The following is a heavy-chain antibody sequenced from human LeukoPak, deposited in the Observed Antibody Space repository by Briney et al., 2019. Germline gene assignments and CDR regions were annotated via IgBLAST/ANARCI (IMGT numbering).Heavy chain of an antibody. V-gene: IGHV3-74*01. CDR2: IKSDGRT. CDR3: ARAPSEIGGYYPEYFRH. J-gene: IGHJ1*01. D-gene: IGHD3-22*01. Sequence: SGGSLRLSCAASGFTLSSYWMHWVRQAPGKGLVWVSRIKSDGRTNYADSVKGRFTIYRDNAKNTVSLQMNSLRAEDTGVYYCARAPSEIGGYYPEYFRHWGQGTLVIVSS. CDR1: GFTLSSYW.